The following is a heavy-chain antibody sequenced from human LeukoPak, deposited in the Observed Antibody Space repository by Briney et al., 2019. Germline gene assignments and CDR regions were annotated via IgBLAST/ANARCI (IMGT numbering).Heavy chain of an antibody. CDR2: IWYDGSNK. CDR3: SKDRGGTLGDYFDF. J-gene: IGHJ4*02. D-gene: IGHD3-10*01. V-gene: IGHV3-33*06. CDR1: GFTFSSYG. Sequence: PGGSLRLSCAASGFTFSSYGMHWVRQAPGKGLEWVAVIWYDGSNKYYADSVKGRFTISRDNSKNTLYLQMNSLRAEDTAVYYCSKDRGGTLGDYFDFWGQGTLVTVSS.